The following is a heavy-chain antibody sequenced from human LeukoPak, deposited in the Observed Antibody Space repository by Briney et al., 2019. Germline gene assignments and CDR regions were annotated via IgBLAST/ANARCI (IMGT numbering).Heavy chain of an antibody. J-gene: IGHJ5*02. Sequence: ASVKVSCEASGYIFTSYDLNWVRQATGQGLEWLGWMNPNSGNTGYAQKFQGRVTLTRNTSISTAYMELSSLESEDTAVYYCARDYGGNSGWFDPWGQGTLVTVSS. V-gene: IGHV1-8*01. CDR1: GYIFTSYD. D-gene: IGHD4-23*01. CDR2: MNPNSGNT. CDR3: ARDYGGNSGWFDP.